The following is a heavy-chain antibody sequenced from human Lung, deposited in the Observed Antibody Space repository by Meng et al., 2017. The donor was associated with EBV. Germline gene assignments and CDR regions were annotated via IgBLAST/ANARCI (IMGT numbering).Heavy chain of an antibody. J-gene: IGHJ4*02. V-gene: IGHV3-73*02. Sequence: VQVGGAGGGLVRPWGSLKLSGAASGFTFSGSAMHWVRQASGKGLEWVGRIRSKANNYATSFGASVEGRFTISRDDSNNTAYLQMNSLKTEDTAVYYCTSRSYWGQGTLVTVSS. CDR2: IRSKANNYAT. D-gene: IGHD3-10*01. CDR1: GFTFSGSA. CDR3: TSRSY.